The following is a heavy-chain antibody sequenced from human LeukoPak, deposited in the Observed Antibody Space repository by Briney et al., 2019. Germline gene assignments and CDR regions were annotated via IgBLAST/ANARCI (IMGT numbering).Heavy chain of an antibody. CDR2: ISSSSSYI. J-gene: IGHJ6*03. Sequence: GGSLRLSCAASGFTFSSYSMNWVRQAPGKGLEWVSSISSSSSYIYYADSVKGRFTISRDNAKNSLYLQMDSLRAEDTAVYYCARDQRSTSWGYYYYYMDVWGKGTTVTVSS. D-gene: IGHD2-2*01. CDR3: ARDQRSTSWGYYYYYMDV. CDR1: GFTFSSYS. V-gene: IGHV3-21*01.